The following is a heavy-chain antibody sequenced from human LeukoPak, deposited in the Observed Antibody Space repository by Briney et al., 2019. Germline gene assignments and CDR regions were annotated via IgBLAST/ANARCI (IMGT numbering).Heavy chain of an antibody. CDR1: GFTFSSYG. CDR2: ISGSGGST. Sequence: PGGSLRLSCAASGFTFSSYGMSWVRQAPGKGLEWVSAISGSGGSTYYADSVKGRFTISRDNSKNTLYLQMNSLRAEDTAVYYCAKDEGYSYGYRPSYFDYWGQGTLVTVSS. CDR3: AKDEGYSYGYRPSYFDY. D-gene: IGHD5-18*01. V-gene: IGHV3-23*01. J-gene: IGHJ4*02.